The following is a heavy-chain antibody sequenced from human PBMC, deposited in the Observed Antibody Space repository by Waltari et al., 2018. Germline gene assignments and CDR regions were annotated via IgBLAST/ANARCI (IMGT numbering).Heavy chain of an antibody. J-gene: IGHJ3*02. Sequence: QLQLQESGPGLVKPSETLSLTCTVSGGSISSSSYYWGWIRQPPGKGLEWIGSIYYSGSTYYNPSLKSRGTISVDTSKNQFSLKLSSVTTADTAVYYCARLYYDFWSGYPEAFDIWGQGTMVTVSS. V-gene: IGHV4-39*01. CDR1: GGSISSSSYY. CDR2: IYYSGST. D-gene: IGHD3-3*01. CDR3: ARLYYDFWSGYPEAFDI.